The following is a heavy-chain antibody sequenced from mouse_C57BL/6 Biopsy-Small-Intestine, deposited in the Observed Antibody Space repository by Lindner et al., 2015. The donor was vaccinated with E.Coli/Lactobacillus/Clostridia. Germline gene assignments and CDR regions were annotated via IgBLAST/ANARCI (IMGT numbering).Heavy chain of an antibody. V-gene: IGHV1-9*01. J-gene: IGHJ2*01. CDR3: AGSEVWGFDY. Sequence: VQLQESGAELMKPGASVKLSCKATGYTFSGYWIGWVKQRPGHGLEWIGEILPGNANTNFNEKFKGKATFTADTSSNTTSMQLSSLTTEDSAIYYCAGSEVWGFDYWGQGTTLTVSS. CDR1: GYTFSGYW. CDR2: ILPGNANT.